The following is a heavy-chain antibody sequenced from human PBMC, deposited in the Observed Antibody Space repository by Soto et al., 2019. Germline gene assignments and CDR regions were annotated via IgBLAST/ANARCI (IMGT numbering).Heavy chain of an antibody. CDR3: ARGGEGRGGYTPPGSYYYYDGMDV. CDR2: INAGNGNT. D-gene: IGHD5-12*01. V-gene: IGHV1-3*01. CDR1: GYTFTSYA. Sequence: GASVKVSCKASGYTFTSYAMHWVRQAPGQRLEWMGWINAGNGNTKYSQKFQGRVTITRDTSASTAYMELSSLRSEDTAVYYCARGGEGRGGYTPPGSYYYYDGMDVWGQGTTVTVSS. J-gene: IGHJ6*02.